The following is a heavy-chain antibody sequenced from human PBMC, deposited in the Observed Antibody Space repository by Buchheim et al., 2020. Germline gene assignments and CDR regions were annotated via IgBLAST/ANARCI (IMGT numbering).Heavy chain of an antibody. D-gene: IGHD3-9*01. CDR3: AKGTTNYNILTGYYPFDY. CDR1: GFTLSNYA. J-gene: IGHJ4*02. V-gene: IGHV3-23*01. CDR2: ISGRGDKT. Sequence: EVQLLESGGDLVQPGGSLTLSCAASGFTLSNYAMGWVRQAPGKGLEWVSSISGRGDKTYYADFAEGRFTISRDNSKRTLSVQMNSLRVEDTAVYYCAKGTTNYNILTGYYPFDYWGQG.